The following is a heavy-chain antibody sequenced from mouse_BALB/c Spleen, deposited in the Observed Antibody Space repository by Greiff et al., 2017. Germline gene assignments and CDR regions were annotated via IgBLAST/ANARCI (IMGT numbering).Heavy chain of an antibody. D-gene: IGHD2-3*01. Sequence: VQVVESGPGLVAPSQSLSITCTVSGFSLTSYGVHWVRQPPGKGLEWLGVIWAGGSTNYNSALMSRLSISKDDSKSQVFLKMNSLQTDDPAMYYCARGWRSPSFDYWGQGTTLTVSS. CDR1: GFSLTSYG. CDR3: ARGWRSPSFDY. V-gene: IGHV2-9*02. J-gene: IGHJ2*01. CDR2: IWAGGST.